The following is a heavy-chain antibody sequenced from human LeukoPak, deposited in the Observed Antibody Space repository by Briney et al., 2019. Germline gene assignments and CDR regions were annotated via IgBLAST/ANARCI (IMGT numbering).Heavy chain of an antibody. CDR1: GFAFSNAW. J-gene: IGHJ4*02. D-gene: IGHD3-16*01. CDR2: IKSKTDGGTT. V-gene: IGHV3-15*01. CDR3: TVRVRGALGFDY. Sequence: PGGSLRLSCAASGFAFSNAWMSWVRQAPGKGLEWVGRIKSKTDGGTTDYAAPVKGRFTISRDDSKNTLYLQMNSLKTEDTAVYYCTVRVRGALGFDYWGQGTLVTVSS.